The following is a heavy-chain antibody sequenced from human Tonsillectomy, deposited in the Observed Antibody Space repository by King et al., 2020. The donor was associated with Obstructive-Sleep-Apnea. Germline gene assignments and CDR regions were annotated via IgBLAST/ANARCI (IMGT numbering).Heavy chain of an antibody. CDR3: ARDADPLRSGWFAYFDY. CDR2: AYYRSKWYN. CDR1: GDSIFSNTAA. J-gene: IGHJ4*02. Sequence: VQLQQSGPGLVKPSQTLSLTCAISGDSIFSNTAAWHWIRQSPSRGLEWLGRAYYRSKWYNEYAVSVKSRITINPDTSKNQFSLQLNSVTPEDTAVYYWARDADPLRSGWFAYFDYWGRGTLVTVSS. D-gene: IGHD6-19*01. V-gene: IGHV6-1*01.